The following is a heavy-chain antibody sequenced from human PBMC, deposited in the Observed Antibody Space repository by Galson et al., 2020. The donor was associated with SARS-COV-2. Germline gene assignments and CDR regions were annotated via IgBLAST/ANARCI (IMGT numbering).Heavy chain of an antibody. V-gene: IGHV3-11*03. CDR1: GLIFSDYY. CDR3: AGSHKNFWYNFDN. D-gene: IGHD6-13*01. J-gene: IGHJ4*02. Sequence: GGSLRLSCTASGLIFSDYYMTWLRQAPGKGLEWISYISPSSDYTNYADSVRGRFTISRDNTKTSLFLHMDSLRAEDTAVYYCAGSHKNFWYNFDNWGQVALVTVSS. CDR2: ISPSSDYT.